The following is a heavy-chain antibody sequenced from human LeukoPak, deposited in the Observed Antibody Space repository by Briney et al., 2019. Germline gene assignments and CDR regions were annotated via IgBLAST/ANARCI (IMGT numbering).Heavy chain of an antibody. D-gene: IGHD2-15*01. CDR3: ARDWSCSD. Sequence: GGSLRLSCAASGFTFGTYPMTWVRQAPGKGLEWVSAISDDGHTAYAGSVKGRFTVSRDNSKNTLYLQMNSLRVEETAIYYGARDWSCSDWGQGTLVTVSS. CDR2: ISDDGHT. V-gene: IGHV3-23*01. CDR1: GFTFGTYP. J-gene: IGHJ4*02.